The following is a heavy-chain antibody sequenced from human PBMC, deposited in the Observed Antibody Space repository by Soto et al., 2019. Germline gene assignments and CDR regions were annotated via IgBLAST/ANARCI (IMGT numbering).Heavy chain of an antibody. CDR1: GYTFTGYY. CDR3: AIMIVGATDYFDY. J-gene: IGHJ4*02. Sequence: ASVKVSCKASGYTFTGYYMHWVRQAPGQGLEWMGWINPNSGGTNYAQKFQGWVTMTRDTSISTAYMELSRLRSDDTAVYYCAIMIVGATDYFDYWGQGTLVTVS. CDR2: INPNSGGT. D-gene: IGHD1-26*01. V-gene: IGHV1-2*04.